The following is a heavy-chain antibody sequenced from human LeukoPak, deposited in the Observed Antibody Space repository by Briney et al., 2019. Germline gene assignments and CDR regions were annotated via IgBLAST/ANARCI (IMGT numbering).Heavy chain of an antibody. CDR2: IYYSGST. Sequence: SETLSLTCTVSGGSISSGDYYWSWIRQPPGRGLEWIGYIYYSGSTYYNPSLKSRVTISVDTSKNQFSLQLSSVTAADTAVYYCAGRKDYYEFVYWGQGTLVTVSS. V-gene: IGHV4-30-4*08. D-gene: IGHD3-22*01. J-gene: IGHJ4*02. CDR1: GGSISSGDYY. CDR3: AGRKDYYEFVY.